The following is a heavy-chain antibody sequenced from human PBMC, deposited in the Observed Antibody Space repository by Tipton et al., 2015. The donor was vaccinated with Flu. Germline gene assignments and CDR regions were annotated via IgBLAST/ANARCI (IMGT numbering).Heavy chain of an antibody. Sequence: GLVKPSETLSLTCAIYGGSFTGYYWSWIRQPPGKGLEWIGEINHSRTTNYNPSLESRVTISADTSKKQFSLKVTSVTAADTAVYYCARGRGAAAGNFDYWGQGTLVTVSS. CDR1: GGSFTGYY. D-gene: IGHD6-13*01. CDR2: INHSRTT. V-gene: IGHV4-34*01. CDR3: ARGRGAAAGNFDY. J-gene: IGHJ4*02.